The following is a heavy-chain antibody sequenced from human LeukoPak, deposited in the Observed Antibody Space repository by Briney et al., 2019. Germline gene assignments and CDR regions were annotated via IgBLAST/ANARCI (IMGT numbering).Heavy chain of an antibody. CDR2: IYSAGKT. D-gene: IGHD3-9*01. V-gene: IGHV3-53*01. CDR1: GFTVSSNY. J-gene: IGHJ4*02. Sequence: GGSLRLSCAASGFTVSSNYMSWVRQAPRKGLEWVSVIYSAGKTYYADSVKGRFTISRDNSKNTVYLQMNSLRAEDTAVYYCAKVSPTGRAFDCWGQGTLVTVSS. CDR3: AKVSPTGRAFDC.